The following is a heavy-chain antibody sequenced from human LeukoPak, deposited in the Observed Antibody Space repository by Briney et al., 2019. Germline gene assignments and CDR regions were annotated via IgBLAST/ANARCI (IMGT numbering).Heavy chain of an antibody. CDR2: INSAGTGT. CDR3: VKYIQNVLAVFDP. V-gene: IGHV3-23*01. CDR1: GFTFSASS. Sequence: PGGSLRPSCAASGFTFSASSMAWFRQTPGAGLEWVSSINSAGTGTYYTDSVKGRFTVSRDNSQNTLYLQLNSLRAEDTAIYYCVKYIQNVLAVFDPWGQGALVTVSS. J-gene: IGHJ5*02. D-gene: IGHD5-18*01.